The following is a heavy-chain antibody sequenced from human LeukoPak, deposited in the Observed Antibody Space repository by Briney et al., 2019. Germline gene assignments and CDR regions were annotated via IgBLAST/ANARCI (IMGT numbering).Heavy chain of an antibody. Sequence: LEASVKVSCKASGYTFTSCYLHWVRQAPGQGLEWVGIINPNSGGTNYAQKFQGRVTMTRDTSISTAYMELSRLRSDDTAVYYCARDPMTTVTLLGLLDYYYGMDVWGQGTTVTVSS. D-gene: IGHD4-17*01. CDR3: ARDPMTTVTLLGLLDYYYGMDV. CDR1: GYTFTSCY. CDR2: INPNSGGT. J-gene: IGHJ6*02. V-gene: IGHV1-2*03.